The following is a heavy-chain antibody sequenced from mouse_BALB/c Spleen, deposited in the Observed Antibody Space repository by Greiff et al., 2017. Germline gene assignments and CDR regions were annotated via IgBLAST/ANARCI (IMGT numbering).Heavy chain of an antibody. J-gene: IGHJ3*01. D-gene: IGHD4-1*01. V-gene: IGHV5-17*02. CDR1: GFTFSSFG. CDR3: ALNWLAWFAY. Sequence: EVQGVESGGGLVQPGGSRKLSCAASGFTFSSFGMHWVRQAPEKGLEWVAYISSGSSTIYYADTVKGRFTISRDNPKNTLFLQMTSLRSEDTAMYYCALNWLAWFAYWGQGTLVTVSA. CDR2: ISSGSSTI.